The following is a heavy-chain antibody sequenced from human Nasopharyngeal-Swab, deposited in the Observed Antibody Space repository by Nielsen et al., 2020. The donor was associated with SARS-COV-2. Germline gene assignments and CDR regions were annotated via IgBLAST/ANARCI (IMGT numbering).Heavy chain of an antibody. D-gene: IGHD3-3*01. CDR3: ARSKVTYYDFWSGPPEGYWFDP. Sequence: WIRQPPGKALEGLAIIYWDDDKRYSPSLKSRLTITKDTSKNQVVLTMTNMDPVDTATYYCARSKVTYYDFWSGPPEGYWFDPWGQGTLVTVSS. V-gene: IGHV2-5*02. CDR2: IYWDDDK. J-gene: IGHJ5*02.